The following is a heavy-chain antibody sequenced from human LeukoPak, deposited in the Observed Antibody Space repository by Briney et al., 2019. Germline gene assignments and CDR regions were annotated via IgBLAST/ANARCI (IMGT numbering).Heavy chain of an antibody. CDR1: GFTFSSYA. J-gene: IGHJ4*02. D-gene: IGHD2-21*02. Sequence: GGSLRLSCAASGFTFSSYAMSWVRQAPGKGLEWVSGITWNSRDIRYADSLEGRFTISRDNAKQFLYLHMASLTTEDTAFYYCAKGGDHPDYFDYWGQGTLVTVSS. CDR3: AKGGDHPDYFDY. CDR2: ITWNSRDI. V-gene: IGHV3-9*01.